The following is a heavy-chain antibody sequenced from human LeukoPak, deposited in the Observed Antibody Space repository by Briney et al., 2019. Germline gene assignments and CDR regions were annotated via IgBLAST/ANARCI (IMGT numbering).Heavy chain of an antibody. D-gene: IGHD6-13*01. V-gene: IGHV3-11*04. CDR3: ARYFSIAASPYPEY. CDR2: ISDSGVTE. J-gene: IGHJ4*02. CDR1: RFTFSDYY. Sequence: PGGSLRLSCAASRFTFSDYYMIWIRQAPKKGLEWVSTISDSGVTEYYVDSVKGRFTISRDNAKNSLFLQMSSLRAEDTAVYYCARYFSIAASPYPEYWGRGTLVTVAS.